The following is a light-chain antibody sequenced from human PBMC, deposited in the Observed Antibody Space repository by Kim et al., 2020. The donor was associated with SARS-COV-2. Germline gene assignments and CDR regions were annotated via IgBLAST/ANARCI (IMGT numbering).Light chain of an antibody. CDR3: QQRSNWPLT. V-gene: IGKV3-11*01. CDR2: DAS. J-gene: IGKJ4*01. CDR1: QRVSSY. Sequence: VNPGERATRTCRASQRVSSYLAGYQQKPGQAPRLLIYDASNRATGIPARFSGRGSGTDFTLTISSLEPEDVAVYYCQQRSNWPLTFGGGTKVDIK.